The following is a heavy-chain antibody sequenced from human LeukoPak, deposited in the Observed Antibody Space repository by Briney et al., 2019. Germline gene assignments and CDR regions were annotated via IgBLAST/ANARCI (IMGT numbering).Heavy chain of an antibody. D-gene: IGHD3-10*01. CDR2: VIPGGNT. CDR3: AKAGVLLWFGEPHRYFQH. V-gene: IGHV4-34*12. Sequence: SETLPLTCVVSNGSLSGYFWSWVSEPPGKGLVWIGEVIPGGNTNYNPSLKSRVTISPDTSKNQFSLQLISVTAADTAIYYCAKAGVLLWFGEPHRYFQHWGQGTLVTVSS. J-gene: IGHJ1*01. CDR1: NGSLSGYF.